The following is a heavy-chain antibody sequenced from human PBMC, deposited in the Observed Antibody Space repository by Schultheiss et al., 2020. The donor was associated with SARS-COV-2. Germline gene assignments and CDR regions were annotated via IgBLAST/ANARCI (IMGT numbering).Heavy chain of an antibody. D-gene: IGHD1-26*01. Sequence: GESLKISCAASGFTFSSYAMSWVRQAPGKGLEWVSAISGSGGSTYYADSVKGRFTISRDNSKNTLYLQMNSLRAEDTAVYYCARRGVGATNFDYWGQGTLVTVSS. CDR3: ARRGVGATNFDY. CDR2: ISGSGGST. CDR1: GFTFSSYA. J-gene: IGHJ4*02. V-gene: IGHV3-23*01.